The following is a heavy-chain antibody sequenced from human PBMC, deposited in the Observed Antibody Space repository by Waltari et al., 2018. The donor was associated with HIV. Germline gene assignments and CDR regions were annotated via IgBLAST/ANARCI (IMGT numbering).Heavy chain of an antibody. D-gene: IGHD1-1*01. J-gene: IGHJ3*02. CDR3: ARDGDWNDWAAFDI. Sequence: QVQLVESGGGVVQPGRSLRLSCAASGFTFSSYGMHWVRQAPGKGLEWVAVIWYDGSNKYYADSVKGRFTISRDNSKNTLYLQMNSLRAEDTAVYYCARDGDWNDWAAFDIWGQGTMVTVSS. V-gene: IGHV3-33*01. CDR2: IWYDGSNK. CDR1: GFTFSSYG.